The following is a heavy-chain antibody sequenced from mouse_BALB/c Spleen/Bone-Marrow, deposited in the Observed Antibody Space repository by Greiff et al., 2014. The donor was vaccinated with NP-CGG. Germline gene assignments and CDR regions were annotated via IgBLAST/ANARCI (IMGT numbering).Heavy chain of an antibody. J-gene: IGHJ2*01. CDR1: GFSLTDYG. Sequence: VQLQQSRPRLSACSQSLSITCTVSGFSLTDYGVSWIRQPPGKGLEWLGVIWGGGITYYNSALKSRLSISKDNSKSQVFLKMNSLQTDDTAMSSCAKLTWDEGDYWGQGTTLTVSS. CDR2: IWGGGIT. D-gene: IGHD4-1*01. CDR3: AKLTWDEGDY. V-gene: IGHV2-6-5*01.